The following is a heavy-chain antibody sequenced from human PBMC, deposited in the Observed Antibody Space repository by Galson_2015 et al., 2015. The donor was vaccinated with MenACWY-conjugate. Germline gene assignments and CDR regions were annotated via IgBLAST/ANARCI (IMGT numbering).Heavy chain of an antibody. J-gene: IGHJ4*02. V-gene: IGHV3-66*01. CDR3: ARVVVVAGTHDYFDY. CDR2: IYSGGST. CDR1: GFTVSNNY. Sequence: SLRLSCAASGFTVSNNYMSWVRQAPGRGLEWISIIYSGGSTYCADSVKGRFTISRDNSKNTLYLQMNSLRAEDTAVYYCARVVVVAGTHDYFDYWGQGTLVTVSS. D-gene: IGHD6-19*01.